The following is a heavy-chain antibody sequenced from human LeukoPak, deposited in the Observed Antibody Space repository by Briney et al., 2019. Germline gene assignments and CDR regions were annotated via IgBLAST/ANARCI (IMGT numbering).Heavy chain of an antibody. CDR3: ARAIGAYGSGGSCYSTLQKYYFDY. J-gene: IGHJ4*02. Sequence: ASVKVSCKASGGTFSSYAISWVRQAPGQGLEWMGGIIPIFGTANYAQKFQGRVTITADESTSTAYMELSSLRSEDTAVYYCARAIGAYGSGGSCYSTLQKYYFDYWGQGTLVTVSS. CDR2: IIPIFGTA. D-gene: IGHD2-15*01. CDR1: GGTFSSYA. V-gene: IGHV1-69*13.